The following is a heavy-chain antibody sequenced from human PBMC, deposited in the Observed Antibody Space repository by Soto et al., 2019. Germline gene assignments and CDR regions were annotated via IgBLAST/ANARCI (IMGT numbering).Heavy chain of an antibody. Sequence: QVRLEQSEAEVKKPGSSVKVSCKASGGTFSNYAISWVRQAPGQGLEWMGVIILPFGTPNYAQTFQGRVTITVDESMTTAYMELSGLRSEDTAVYYCARGPDYEGYFDYWGRGTLVTVSS. CDR1: GGTFSNYA. D-gene: IGHD4-17*01. CDR3: ARGPDYEGYFDY. V-gene: IGHV1-69*12. CDR2: IILPFGTP. J-gene: IGHJ4*02.